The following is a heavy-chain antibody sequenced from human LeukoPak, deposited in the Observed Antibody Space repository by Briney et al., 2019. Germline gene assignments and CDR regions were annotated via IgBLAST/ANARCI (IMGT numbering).Heavy chain of an antibody. CDR3: ARGLGDYNTDWFPVSGY. V-gene: IGHV1-8*01. D-gene: IGHD3-9*01. Sequence: ASVKVSCKASGYTFTTYDMTWVRQATGQGLEWMGWMNPGSGDTAYAQKFQDRVTMTRDTSVSTAYMELSSLESEDTAIYYCARGLGDYNTDWFPVSGYWGQGTLVTVSS. CDR1: GYTFTTYD. CDR2: MNPGSGDT. J-gene: IGHJ4*02.